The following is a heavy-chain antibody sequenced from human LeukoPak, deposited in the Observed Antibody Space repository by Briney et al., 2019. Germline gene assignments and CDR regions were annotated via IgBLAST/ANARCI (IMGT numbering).Heavy chain of an antibody. CDR2: IKQDGSEK. Sequence: GGSLRLSCAASGFTFSSYWMSWVRQAPGKGLEWLANIKQDGSEKYYVDSVKGRFTISRDNAKNSLYLQMNSLRAEDTAVYYCARVPFACSGGSCYYFDYWGQGTLVTVSS. D-gene: IGHD2-15*01. J-gene: IGHJ4*02. CDR1: GFTFSSYW. V-gene: IGHV3-7*01. CDR3: ARVPFACSGGSCYYFDY.